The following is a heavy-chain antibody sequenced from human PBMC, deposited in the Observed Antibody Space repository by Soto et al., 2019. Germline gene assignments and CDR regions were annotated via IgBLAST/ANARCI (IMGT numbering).Heavy chain of an antibody. J-gene: IGHJ6*02. D-gene: IGHD6-19*01. CDR1: GFTFSSCG. Sequence: PGGSLRLSCAASGFTFSSCGMHWVRQAPGKGLEWVAVISYDGNNKYYADSAKGRFTISRDNSQNTLYLQMNSLRGEDTALYYCAKDERASSAWYTGYYYYGMDVWGQGTTVTVSS. CDR2: ISYDGNNK. CDR3: AKDERASSAWYTGYYYYGMDV. V-gene: IGHV3-30*18.